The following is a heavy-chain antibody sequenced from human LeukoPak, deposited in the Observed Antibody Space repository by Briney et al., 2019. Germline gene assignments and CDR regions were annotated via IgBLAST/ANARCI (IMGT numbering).Heavy chain of an antibody. J-gene: IGHJ3*02. V-gene: IGHV1-69*13. CDR2: IIPAFGPT. CDR1: GGTFSSYV. Sequence: ASVKVSCKASGGTFSSYVISWVRQAPGQGLGWMGGIIPAFGPTNYAQRFQGRLTLTADVSASTAYMALSSLTSDDTAVYYCAREGEPAMTLVRGEAFDIWGQGTMVIVSS. D-gene: IGHD3-10*01. CDR3: AREGEPAMTLVRGEAFDI.